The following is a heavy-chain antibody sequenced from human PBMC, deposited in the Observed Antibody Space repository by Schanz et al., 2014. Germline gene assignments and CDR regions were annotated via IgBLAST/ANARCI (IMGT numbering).Heavy chain of an antibody. CDR1: GYTFTSYG. Sequence: QVQLVQSGAEVKKPGASVKVSCKASGYTFTSYGISWVRQARGQGLEWMGWINPNSGTTNYAQKFQGWVTMTRDTSISTAYMELSRLKSDDTAVYYCARAFGGYDPAGALDYWGQGTLVTVSS. CDR2: INPNSGTT. V-gene: IGHV1-2*04. CDR3: ARAFGGYDPAGALDY. D-gene: IGHD5-12*01. J-gene: IGHJ4*02.